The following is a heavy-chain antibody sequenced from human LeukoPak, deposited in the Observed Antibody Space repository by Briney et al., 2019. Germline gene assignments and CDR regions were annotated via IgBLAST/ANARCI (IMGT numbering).Heavy chain of an antibody. CDR2: IIPILGIA. Sequence: GASVEVSCKASGGTFSSYAISWVRQAPGQGLEWMGRIIPILGIANYAQKFQVRVTITADKSTSTAYMELGSLRSEDTAVYYCARSRRDGYNPGDFDYWGQGTLVTVSS. D-gene: IGHD5-24*01. CDR1: GGTFSSYA. J-gene: IGHJ4*02. V-gene: IGHV1-69*04. CDR3: ARSRRDGYNPGDFDY.